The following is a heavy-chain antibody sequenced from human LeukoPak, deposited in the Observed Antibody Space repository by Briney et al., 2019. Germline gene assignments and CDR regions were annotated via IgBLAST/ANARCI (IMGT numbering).Heavy chain of an antibody. CDR1: GFTFSSYA. Sequence: PGGSLRLSCAASGFTFSSYAMSWVRQAPGKGLEWVSAISGSGGRTYYADSVKGRFTISRDNSKNTLYLQMNSLRAEDTAVYYCAKDPFGGSSWYYFDYWGQGTLVTVSS. CDR2: ISGSGGRT. CDR3: AKDPFGGSSWYYFDY. D-gene: IGHD6-13*01. V-gene: IGHV3-23*01. J-gene: IGHJ4*02.